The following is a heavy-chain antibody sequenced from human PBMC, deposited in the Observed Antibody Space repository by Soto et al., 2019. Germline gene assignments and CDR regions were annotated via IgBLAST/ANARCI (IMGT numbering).Heavy chain of an antibody. CDR2: INPSGGST. J-gene: IGHJ4*02. Sequence: ASVKVSCKASGYTFTSYYMHWVRQAPGQGLEWMGIINPSGGSTSYAQKFQGRVTMTRDTSTSTVYMELSSLRSEDTAVYYCARGSEQWLPLWFHYFDYWGQGTLVTVSS. V-gene: IGHV1-46*01. D-gene: IGHD6-19*01. CDR3: ARGSEQWLPLWFHYFDY. CDR1: GYTFTSYY.